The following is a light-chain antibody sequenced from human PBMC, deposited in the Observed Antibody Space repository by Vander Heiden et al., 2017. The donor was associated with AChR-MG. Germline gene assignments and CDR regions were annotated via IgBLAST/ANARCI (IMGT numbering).Light chain of an antibody. V-gene: IGLV2-14*01. J-gene: IGLJ2*01. Sequence: QSALTQPASVSGSPGQSITISCTGTSSDVGGYNYVSWYQQHPGKAPKVLIYDVSDRPSGVSNRFSGSKSGNTASLTISELQAEDEADYYCSSYTSSNILGVFGGGTKLTVL. CDR3: SSYTSSNILGV. CDR1: SSDVGGYNY. CDR2: DVS.